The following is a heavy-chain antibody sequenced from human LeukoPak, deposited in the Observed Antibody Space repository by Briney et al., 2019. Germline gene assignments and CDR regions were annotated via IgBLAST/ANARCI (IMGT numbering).Heavy chain of an antibody. D-gene: IGHD3-3*01. CDR1: GGTFSSYA. V-gene: IGHV1-69*13. J-gene: IGHJ4*02. Sequence: GASVKVSCKASGGTFSSYAISWVRQAPGQGLEWMGGIIPIFGTANYAQKFQGRVTITADGSTSTAYMELSSLRSEDTAVYYCARATYYDFWSGYFDYWGQGTLVTVSS. CDR2: IIPIFGTA. CDR3: ARATYYDFWSGYFDY.